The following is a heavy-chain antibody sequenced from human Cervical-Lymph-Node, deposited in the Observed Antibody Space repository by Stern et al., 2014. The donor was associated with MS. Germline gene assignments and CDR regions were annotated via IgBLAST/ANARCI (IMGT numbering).Heavy chain of an antibody. CDR1: GGTFTTHP. Sequence: QVQLVQSGAEVKKPGSSVKVSCKASGGTFTTHPITWWRQAPGQGLEWMGGIIPCLNTANYAQKFQGRITITADKSTGTTYMEISSLRSDDTAVYYCASSLVASGHWGQGTLVIVS. J-gene: IGHJ4*02. V-gene: IGHV1-69*06. D-gene: IGHD2-8*02. CDR3: ASSLVASGH. CDR2: IIPCLNTA.